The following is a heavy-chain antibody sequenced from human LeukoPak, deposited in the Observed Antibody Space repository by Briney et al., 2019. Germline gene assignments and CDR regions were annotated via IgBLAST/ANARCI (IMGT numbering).Heavy chain of an antibody. CDR2: IYSGGST. Sequence: PGGSLRLSCAASGFTVSSNYMSWVRQAPGKGLEWVSVIYSGGSTYYADSVKGRFTISRDNSKNTLYLQMNSLRAEDTAVYYCARVSVVVVVAATVPYYYYYMDVWGKGTTVTISS. V-gene: IGHV3-53*01. D-gene: IGHD2-15*01. CDR3: ARVSVVVVVAATVPYYYYYMDV. J-gene: IGHJ6*03. CDR1: GFTVSSNY.